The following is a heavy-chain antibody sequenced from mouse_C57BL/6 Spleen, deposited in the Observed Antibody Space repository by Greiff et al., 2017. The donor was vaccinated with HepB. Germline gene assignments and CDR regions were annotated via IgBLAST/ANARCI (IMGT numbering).Heavy chain of an antibody. J-gene: IGHJ3*01. CDR3: ASGDYYGSTPFAY. CDR2: INPRNGGT. Sequence: QVQLKQPGTELVKPGASVKLSCKASVYTFTSYWMHWVTQRPGQGLEWIGNINPRNGGTNYNAKFKSKATLTVDKSSSTAYMHLRSLTSDDSAVYYCASGDYYGSTPFAYWGQGTLVTVSA. D-gene: IGHD1-1*01. CDR1: VYTFTSYW. V-gene: IGHV1-53*01.